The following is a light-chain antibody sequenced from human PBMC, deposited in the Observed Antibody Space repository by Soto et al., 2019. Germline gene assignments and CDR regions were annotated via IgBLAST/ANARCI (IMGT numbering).Light chain of an antibody. CDR2: DTN. CDR3: LLSYSGARV. Sequence: QTVVTQEPSLTVSPGETVTLTCGSSTGDVTSDHFPYWFQQKPGQAPRTLIYDTNYKDSLTPARFSGSLLGGKAALTLLGAQPEDEADYYCLLSYSGARVFGGGTKVTVL. V-gene: IGLV7-46*02. J-gene: IGLJ2*01. CDR1: TGDVTSDHF.